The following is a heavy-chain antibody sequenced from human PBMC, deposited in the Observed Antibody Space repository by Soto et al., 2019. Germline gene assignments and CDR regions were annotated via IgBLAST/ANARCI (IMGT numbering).Heavy chain of an antibody. CDR1: GASFSGYY. V-gene: IGHV4-34*01. CDR3: ARARSGLRFAVYYYYYGMDV. CDR2: INHSGST. D-gene: IGHD5-12*01. Sequence: SETLSLTCAVYGASFSGYYWSWIRQPPGKGLEWIGEINHSGSTNYNPSLKSRVTIAVDTSKNQFSLKLSSVTAADTAVYYCARARSGLRFAVYYYYYGMDVWGQGATVTVSS. J-gene: IGHJ6*02.